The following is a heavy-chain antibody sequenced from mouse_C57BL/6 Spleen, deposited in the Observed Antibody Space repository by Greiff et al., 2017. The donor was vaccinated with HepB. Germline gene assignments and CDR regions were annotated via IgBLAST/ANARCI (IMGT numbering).Heavy chain of an antibody. CDR2: ISGGGGNT. J-gene: IGHJ3*01. CDR3: ARHATRWFAY. Sequence: EVQLVESGGGLVKPGGSLKLSCAASGFTFSSYTMSWVRQTPEKRLEWVATISGGGGNTYYPDSVKGRFTISRDNAKNTLYLQMSSLRSEDTALYYCARHATRWFAYWGQGTLVTVSA. D-gene: IGHD3-1*01. CDR1: GFTFSSYT. V-gene: IGHV5-9*01.